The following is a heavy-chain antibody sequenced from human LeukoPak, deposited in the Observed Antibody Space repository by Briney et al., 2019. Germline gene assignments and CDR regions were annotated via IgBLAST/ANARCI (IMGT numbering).Heavy chain of an antibody. CDR1: GFSLSNYS. D-gene: IGHD2-21*01. CDR3: AEAPVTSCKGDYCYTCDY. Sequence: GGSLRLSCAASGFSLSNYSMHWVRQAPGKGLVWVSPINSTDTSTNHADSVRGRFTISRDNSKNTLYLQMNSLRAEDAAVYYCAEAPVTSCKGDYCYTCDYWGQGTLVSVSS. CDR2: INSTDTST. V-gene: IGHV3-23*01. J-gene: IGHJ4*02.